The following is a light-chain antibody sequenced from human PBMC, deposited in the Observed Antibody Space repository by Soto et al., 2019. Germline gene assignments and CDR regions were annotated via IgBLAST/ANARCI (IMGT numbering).Light chain of an antibody. CDR3: QQYGSTVT. CDR2: GAS. CDR1: QSVSNNY. J-gene: IGKJ1*01. Sequence: ENVLTQSTGTLSLSPGERATLSCRASQSVSNNYLAWYQQKPGQAPRLLIYGASNRATGIPDRFSGSGSGTDFTLTISRLEPEVLAVYYCQQYGSTVTFGQGAKVDIK. V-gene: IGKV3-20*01.